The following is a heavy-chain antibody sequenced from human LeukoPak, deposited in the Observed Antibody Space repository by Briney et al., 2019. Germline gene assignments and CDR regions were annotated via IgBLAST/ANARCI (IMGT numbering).Heavy chain of an antibody. CDR2: IYPGDSDT. V-gene: IGHV5-51*01. J-gene: IGHJ6*02. CDR1: GYSFTSYW. D-gene: IGHD4-23*01. CDR3: ASHTVVTSDYYYGMDV. Sequence: GESLKISCKGSGYSFTSYWIGWVRQMPGKGLEWMGIIYPGDSDTRYSPSFQGQVTISADKSISTAYLQWSSLKASDTAMYYCASHTVVTSDYYYGMDVWGQGTTVTVSS.